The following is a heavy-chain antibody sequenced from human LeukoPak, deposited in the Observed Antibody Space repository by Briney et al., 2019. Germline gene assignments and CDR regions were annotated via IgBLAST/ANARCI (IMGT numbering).Heavy chain of an antibody. CDR3: ARGDSVYYYYGMDV. D-gene: IGHD2-21*02. J-gene: IGHJ6*02. CDR1: GGSISSSSYY. Sequence: SETLSLTCTVSGGSISSSSYYWGWIRQPPGKGLEWIGSIYYSGSTYYNPSLKSRVTISVDTSKNQFSLKLSSVTAADTAVYYCARGDSVYYYYGMDVWGQGTTVTVSS. V-gene: IGHV4-39*07. CDR2: IYYSGST.